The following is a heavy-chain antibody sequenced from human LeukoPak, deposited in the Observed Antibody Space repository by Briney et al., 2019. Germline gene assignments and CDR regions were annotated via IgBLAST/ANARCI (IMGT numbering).Heavy chain of an antibody. CDR1: GFTFSSYG. V-gene: IGHV3-30*18. Sequence: GGSLRLSCAASGFTFSSYGMHWVRQAPGKGLEWVAVISYDGSNKSPADSVKGRFTISKDNSKNTLYLQMNSLRAEDTAVYYCAKDLERAYYYGSGRYFAYWGQGTLVTVSS. CDR3: AKDLERAYYYGSGRYFAY. D-gene: IGHD3-10*01. CDR2: ISYDGSNK. J-gene: IGHJ4*02.